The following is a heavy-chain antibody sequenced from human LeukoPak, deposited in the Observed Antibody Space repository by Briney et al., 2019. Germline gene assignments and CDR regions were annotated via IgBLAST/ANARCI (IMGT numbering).Heavy chain of an antibody. J-gene: IGHJ5*01. Sequence: GGSLRLSCAASGFTFKNFVMTWVRQAPGQGLDWVSAISGNTGATYYADSVKGRITISRDNSKNTLYLQMNSLRAEDTAVYYCARKWWENWFDSWGQGALVTVSS. CDR2: ISGNTGAT. CDR1: GFTFKNFV. CDR3: ARKWWENWFDS. D-gene: IGHD2-15*01. V-gene: IGHV3-23*01.